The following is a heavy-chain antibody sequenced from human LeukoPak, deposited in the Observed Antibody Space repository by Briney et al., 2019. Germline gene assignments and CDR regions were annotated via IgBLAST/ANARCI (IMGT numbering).Heavy chain of an antibody. CDR1: GGSISSGRYY. J-gene: IGHJ6*03. V-gene: IGHV4-61*02. CDR3: ARDSGYDMRPLNYYYYYMDV. CDR2: IYTSGST. D-gene: IGHD5-12*01. Sequence: SETLSLTCTVSGGSISSGRYYWSWIRQPAGKGLEWIGRIYTSGSTNYNPSLKSRVTISVDTSKNQFSLKLSSVTAADTAVYYCARDSGYDMRPLNYYYYYMDVWGKGTTVTISS.